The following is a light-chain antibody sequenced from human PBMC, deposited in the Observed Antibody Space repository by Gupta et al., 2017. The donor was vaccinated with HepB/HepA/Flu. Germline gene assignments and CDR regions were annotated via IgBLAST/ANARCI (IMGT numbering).Light chain of an antibody. J-gene: IGLJ3*02. V-gene: IGLV1-44*01. CDR1: SSNIGSNV. Sequence: SVLTQPPSASGTPGQRVTISCSGSSSNIGSNVVNWYQQFPGTAPKLLIYSDDHRPSGVPDRFSGSKSGTSVSLAISGLQSEDEADYYCAARENSLNAWVFGGGTKLTVL. CDR3: AARENSLNAWV. CDR2: SDD.